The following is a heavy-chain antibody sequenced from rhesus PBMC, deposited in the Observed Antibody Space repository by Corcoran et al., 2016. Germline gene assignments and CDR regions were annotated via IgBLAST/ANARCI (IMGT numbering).Heavy chain of an antibody. Sequence: QVQLQESGPGLVKPSETLSLTCAVSGYSISSGYGWGWFRQPPGKGLEWIGQIYGCSGSTYDHPSSKRRVSVSKDTSKNQFTLKLSSVTAADTAVYYGARAYCTGSGCYARFDVWGPGVLVTVSS. D-gene: IGHD2-21*01. CDR3: ARAYCTGSGCYARFDV. J-gene: IGHJ5-1*01. V-gene: IGHV4-127*01. CDR2: IYGCSGST. CDR1: GYSISSGYG.